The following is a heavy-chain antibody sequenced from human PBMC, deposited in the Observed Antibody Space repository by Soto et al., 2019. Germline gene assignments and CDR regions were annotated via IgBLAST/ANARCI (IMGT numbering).Heavy chain of an antibody. D-gene: IGHD3-10*01. CDR3: ARGGGTMVRGVIMGPYYYYMDV. Sequence: QVQLQESGPGLVKPSQTLSLTCTVSGGSISSGGYYWSWIRQHPGKGLEWIGYIYYSGSTYYNPSLKSRVTISVDTSKNQFSLKLSSVTAADTAVYYCARGGGTMVRGVIMGPYYYYMDVWGKGTTVTVSS. J-gene: IGHJ6*03. V-gene: IGHV4-31*03. CDR2: IYYSGST. CDR1: GGSISSGGYY.